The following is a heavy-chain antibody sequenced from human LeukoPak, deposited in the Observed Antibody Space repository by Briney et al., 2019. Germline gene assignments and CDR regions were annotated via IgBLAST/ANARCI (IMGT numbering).Heavy chain of an antibody. Sequence: KAGGSLRLSCAASGFTFSSYAMSWVRQAPGKGLEWVSGISGSGGSTYYADSVKGRFTISRDNSKNTLYLQMNSLRAEDTAVYYCAKSRSAVAVAGSNYWGQGTLVTVSS. D-gene: IGHD6-19*01. CDR3: AKSRSAVAVAGSNY. J-gene: IGHJ4*02. V-gene: IGHV3-23*01. CDR1: GFTFSSYA. CDR2: ISGSGGST.